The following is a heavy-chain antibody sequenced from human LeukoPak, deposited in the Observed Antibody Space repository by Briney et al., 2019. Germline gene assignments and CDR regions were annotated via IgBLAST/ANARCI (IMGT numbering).Heavy chain of an antibody. CDR2: ITRNSGTI. D-gene: IGHD3-9*01. J-gene: IGHJ4*02. V-gene: IGHV3-9*01. CDR1: GFTFDDYA. Sequence: GGSLRLSCASSGFTFDDYAMHWVRQTPGKGLEWVSGITRNSGTIDYADSVEGRFTISRDNAKNSLYLQMDSLRPEDTALYYCAKSASPTLTGSRRDFDYWGQGTLVTVSS. CDR3: AKSASPTLTGSRRDFDY.